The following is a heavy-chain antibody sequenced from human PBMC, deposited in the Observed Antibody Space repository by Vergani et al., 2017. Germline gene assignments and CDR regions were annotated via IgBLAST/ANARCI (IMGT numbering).Heavy chain of an antibody. CDR1: GYTFTGYY. D-gene: IGHD4-23*01. Sequence: QVQLVQSGAEVKKPGASVKVSCKASGYTFTGYYMHWVRQAPGQGLEWMGWINPNSGGTNYAQKFQGRVTLTRITSISTAYMELSRLRSDDTAVYSCAGGHLWGPYGGNSGVHYWGQGTLVTVSS. CDR2: INPNSGGT. V-gene: IGHV1-2*02. J-gene: IGHJ4*02. CDR3: AGGHLWGPYGGNSGVHY.